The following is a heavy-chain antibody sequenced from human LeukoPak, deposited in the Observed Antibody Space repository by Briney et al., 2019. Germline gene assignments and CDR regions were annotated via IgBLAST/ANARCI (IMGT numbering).Heavy chain of an antibody. CDR1: GGSITTKNW. J-gene: IGHJ4*02. CDR3: ARGVQLWYGY. Sequence: SETLSLTCAVSGGSITTKNWWIWVRQPPGRGLEWIGEIYHSGSTNYHPSLKSRLTISRDKSMNQFSLKLSSVTAADTAVYYCARGVQLWYGYWGQGTLVTVSS. D-gene: IGHD5-18*01. CDR2: IYHSGST. V-gene: IGHV4-4*02.